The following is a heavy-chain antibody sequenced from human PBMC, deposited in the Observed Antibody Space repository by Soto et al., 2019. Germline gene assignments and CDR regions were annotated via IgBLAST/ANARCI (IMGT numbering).Heavy chain of an antibody. D-gene: IGHD2-2*01. V-gene: IGHV4-59*01. J-gene: IGHJ6*02. CDR2: IYYSGSS. CDR1: CGSISSYY. Sequence: SETLSRTCTVSCGSISSYYWSWIRQPPGEGLEWIGYIYYSGSSSYNPSLKSRVAISVDTSKNRLSLKLSSVTAADTAVYYGARIVVPAGNGMDFWGPGTTVTLSS. CDR3: ARIVVPAGNGMDF.